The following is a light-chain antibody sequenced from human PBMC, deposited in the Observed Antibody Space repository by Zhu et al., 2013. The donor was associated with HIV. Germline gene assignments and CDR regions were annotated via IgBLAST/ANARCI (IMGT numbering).Light chain of an antibody. V-gene: IGLV1-47*01. J-gene: IGLJ3*02. CDR2: RSD. Sequence: QSVLTQPPSASGTPGQRVTISCSGSSSNIGSNYVYWYQQLPGTAPKLLIYRSDHRPSGVPDRFSGSKSGTSASLAISGLQSEDEADYYCYSYLNSKYLVFGGGTRVTVL. CDR1: SSNIGSNY. CDR3: YSYLNSKYLV.